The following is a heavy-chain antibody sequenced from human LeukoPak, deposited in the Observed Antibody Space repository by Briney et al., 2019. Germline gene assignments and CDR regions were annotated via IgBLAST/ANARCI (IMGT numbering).Heavy chain of an antibody. CDR1: GFTFSSYA. CDR2: ISSNGGST. J-gene: IGHJ3*02. Sequence: GGSLRLSCAASGFTFSSYAMHWVRQAPGKGLEYVSAISSNGGSTYYANSVKGRFTISRDNSKNTLYLQMNSLRAEDTAVYYCAKAVNSVYDSSGPIWGQGTMVTVSS. D-gene: IGHD3-22*01. CDR3: AKAVNSVYDSSGPI. V-gene: IGHV3-64*01.